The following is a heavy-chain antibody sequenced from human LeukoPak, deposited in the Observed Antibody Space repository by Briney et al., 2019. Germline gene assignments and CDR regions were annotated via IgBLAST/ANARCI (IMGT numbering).Heavy chain of an antibody. J-gene: IGHJ4*02. V-gene: IGHV1-24*01. CDR1: GYTLTELS. D-gene: IGHD2-2*01. Sequence: GASVKVSCKVSGYTLTELSMHWVRQAPGKGLEWMGGFDPEDGETIYAQKFQGRVTMTRDTSISTAYMELSRLRSDDTAVYYCARAPRIVVVPAALLFWGQGTLVTVSS. CDR3: ARAPRIVVVPAALLF. CDR2: FDPEDGET.